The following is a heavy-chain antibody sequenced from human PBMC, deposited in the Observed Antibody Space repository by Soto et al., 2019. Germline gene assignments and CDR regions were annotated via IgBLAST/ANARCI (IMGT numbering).Heavy chain of an antibody. CDR1: GFTFSSYS. J-gene: IGHJ4*02. CDR2: ISSSSSYI. D-gene: IGHD3-22*01. Sequence: EVQLVESGGGLVKPGGSLRLSCAASGFTFSSYSMNWVRQAPGKGLEWVSSISSSSSYIYYADSVKGRFTISRDNAKNSLYLQMNTLRAEDTAVYYCASDPRDSSGYWYYFDYWGQGNLVTDSS. V-gene: IGHV3-21*01. CDR3: ASDPRDSSGYWYYFDY.